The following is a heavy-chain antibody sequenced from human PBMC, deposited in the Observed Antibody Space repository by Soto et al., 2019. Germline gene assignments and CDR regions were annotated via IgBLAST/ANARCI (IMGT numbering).Heavy chain of an antibody. CDR1: GFTFSSYG. V-gene: IGHV3-33*01. Sequence: QVQLVESGGGVVQPGRSLRLSCAASGFTFSSYGMHGVRQAPGKGLEWGAVIWYDGSNKYYADSVKGRFTISRDNSKNTLYLQMNSLRAEDTAVYYCARANYDFWSGYSYYYGMDVWGQGTTVTVSS. CDR3: ARANYDFWSGYSYYYGMDV. CDR2: IWYDGSNK. D-gene: IGHD3-3*01. J-gene: IGHJ6*02.